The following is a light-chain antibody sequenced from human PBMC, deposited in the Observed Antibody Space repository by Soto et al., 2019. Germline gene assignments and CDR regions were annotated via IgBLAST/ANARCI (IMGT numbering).Light chain of an antibody. V-gene: IGLV2-14*03. CDR2: DVS. CDR3: SSYRSITTSYV. J-gene: IGLJ1*01. CDR1: SNDIGSYNF. Sequence: QSALTQPASVSGSPGQSITISCTGTSNDIGSYNFVSWYQQHPGKDPKLMIYDVSDRPSGVSIRFSGSKSGNTASLTISGLQPEHEADYYCSSYRSITTSYVFGTGTKLTVL.